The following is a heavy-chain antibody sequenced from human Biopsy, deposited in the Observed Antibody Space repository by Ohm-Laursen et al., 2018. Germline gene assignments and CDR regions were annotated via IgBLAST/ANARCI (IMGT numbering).Heavy chain of an antibody. CDR1: GGTFSNYA. CDR2: IIAVSGLV. CDR3: ARDRPSVSTYGVD. V-gene: IGHV1-69*10. Sequence: GASVKVSCKASGGTFSNYAISWVRQAPGEGLEWVGGIIAVSGLVNYAPKFQGRVSITADKSTTTAYMELRSLRSDDTAVYYCARDRPSVSTYGVDWGQGTLVTVSS. D-gene: IGHD3-3*01. J-gene: IGHJ4*02.